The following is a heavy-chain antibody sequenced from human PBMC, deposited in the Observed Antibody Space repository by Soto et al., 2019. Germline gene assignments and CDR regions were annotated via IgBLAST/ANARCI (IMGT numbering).Heavy chain of an antibody. CDR3: ARATGADKEDY. J-gene: IGHJ4*02. CDR1: GFTFSSYW. CDR2: IKEDGSEK. V-gene: IGHV3-7*04. D-gene: IGHD3-10*01. Sequence: EVQLVESGGGLVQPGGSLRLSCAASGFTFSSYWMSWVRQAPGRGLEWVGNIKEDGSEKYYVDSVNGRFTVSRDNAKNSLYLPMITLRAADPAVYYCARATGADKEDYWGEGTLVTVSS.